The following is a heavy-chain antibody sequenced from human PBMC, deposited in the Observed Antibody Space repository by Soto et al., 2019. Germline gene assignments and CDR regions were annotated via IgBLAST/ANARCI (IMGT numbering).Heavy chain of an antibody. CDR3: ARDLWGYCGTDCYPMDV. CDR2: MYNTGST. D-gene: IGHD2-21*02. CDR1: GGSISGYY. J-gene: IGHJ6*02. Sequence: SETLSLTCTVSGGSISGYYWSWIRQPPGKGLEWIGYMYNTGSTVYNPSFKSRVTISVDTAKNQFSLKLNSVTAADTAVYYCARDLWGYCGTDCYPMDVWGQGTTVTVSS. V-gene: IGHV4-59*01.